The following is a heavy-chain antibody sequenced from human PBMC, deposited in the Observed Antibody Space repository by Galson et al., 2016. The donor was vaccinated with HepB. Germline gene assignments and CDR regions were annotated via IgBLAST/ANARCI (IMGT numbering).Heavy chain of an antibody. CDR2: ISGRTTYI. V-gene: IGHV3-21*01. CDR3: ARVAVDMATIRAFDI. J-gene: IGHJ3*02. Sequence: SLRLSCAASGFTFSSHSMIWVRQAPGKGLEWVSSISGRTTYIYYADSVKGRFAISRDNARNSLYLQMNSLRAEDTAVYYCARVAVDMATIRAFDIWGQGTMVTVPS. D-gene: IGHD5-24*01. CDR1: GFTFSSHS.